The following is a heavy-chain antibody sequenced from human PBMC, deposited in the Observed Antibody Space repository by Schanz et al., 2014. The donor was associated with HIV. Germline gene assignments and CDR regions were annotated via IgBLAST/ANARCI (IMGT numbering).Heavy chain of an antibody. J-gene: IGHJ2*01. CDR2: IVVGSGNT. D-gene: IGHD2-21*02. V-gene: IGHV1-58*02. CDR3: AALHHSVVVTATLLDWYFDL. Sequence: QLVQSGAEVKKPGSSVKVSCKTFGGTFRTFAISWVRQAPGQGLEWMGGIVVGSGNTNYAQKFQERVTITRDMSTATAYMELTSLRSEDTAVYYCAALHHSVVVTATLLDWYFDLWGRGTLVTVSS. CDR1: GGTFRTFA.